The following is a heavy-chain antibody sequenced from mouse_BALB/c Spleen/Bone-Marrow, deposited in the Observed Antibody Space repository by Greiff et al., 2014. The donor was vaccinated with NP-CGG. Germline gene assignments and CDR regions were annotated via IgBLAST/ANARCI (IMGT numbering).Heavy chain of an antibody. V-gene: IGHV5-6*01. CDR2: ISSGGSYT. CDR1: GFTFSNYG. Sequence: EVQVVESGGDLVKPGGSLKLSCAASGFTFSNYGMSWVRQTPDKRLEWVATISSGGSYTYYPDSVKGRFTISRDNAKNTLYLQMSRLKAEDTTMYYWARSYGKITRYFEVWGAGTTVTVSS. CDR3: ARSYGKITRYFEV. J-gene: IGHJ1*01. D-gene: IGHD2-10*02.